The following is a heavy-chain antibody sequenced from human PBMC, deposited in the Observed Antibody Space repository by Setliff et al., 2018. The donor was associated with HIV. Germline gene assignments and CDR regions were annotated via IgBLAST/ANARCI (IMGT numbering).Heavy chain of an antibody. CDR1: GDSIGAYH. V-gene: IGHV4-59*12. D-gene: IGHD6-13*01. CDR2: IHSSGST. CDR3: ARGGGRGGSGWYLGTKMGRKYGMDV. J-gene: IGHJ6*02. Sequence: PSETLSLTCSVSGDSIGAYHWSWIRQPPGRGLEWIGYIHSSGSTNYNPSLKSRVTISVDTSKNQFSLKLSSVTAADTAVYYCARGGGRGGSGWYLGTKMGRKYGMDVWGQGTTVTVSS.